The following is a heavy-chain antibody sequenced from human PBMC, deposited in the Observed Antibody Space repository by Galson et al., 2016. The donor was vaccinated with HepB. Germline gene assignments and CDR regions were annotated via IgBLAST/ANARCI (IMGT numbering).Heavy chain of an antibody. J-gene: IGHJ6*02. CDR3: ARTMVRGVVKVGYYYYGLDV. D-gene: IGHD3-10*01. V-gene: IGHV3-30*04. CDR2: ISYDGSNK. CDR1: GFTFSSYA. Sequence: SLRLSCAASGFTFSSYAMHWVRQAPGKGLEWVAVISYDGSNKYYTDSVKGRFTISRDNSKNTLYLQMNSLRAEDTAVYYCARTMVRGVVKVGYYYYGLDVWGQGTTVTVSS.